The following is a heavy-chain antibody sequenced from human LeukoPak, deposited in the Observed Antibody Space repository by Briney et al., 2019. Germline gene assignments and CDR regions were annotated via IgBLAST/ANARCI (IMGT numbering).Heavy chain of an antibody. CDR2: ISYDGSNK. D-gene: IGHD2-2*01. CDR1: GFTFSSYA. V-gene: IGHV3-30*04. CDR3: ATDIVVVPAGIN. J-gene: IGHJ4*02. Sequence: GGSLRLSCAASGFTFSSYAMHWVRQAPGKGLEWVAVISYDGSNKYYADSVKGRFTISRDNSENTLYLQMNSLRAEDTAVYYCATDIVVVPAGINWGQGTLVTVSS.